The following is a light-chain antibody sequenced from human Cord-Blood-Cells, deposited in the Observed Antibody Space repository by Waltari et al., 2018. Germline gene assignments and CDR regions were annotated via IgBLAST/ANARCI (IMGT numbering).Light chain of an antibody. V-gene: IGLV2-23*01. CDR3: CSYAASSTCVV. CDR1: SSDVGHYNL. J-gene: IGLJ2*01. Sequence: QSALTQPASVSGSPGQSLTISCTGTSSDVGHYNLLSWYQQHPGKAPKPMIYEGRQRPSGVSNRFSGSKAGNSASMTISGLQGEEEADYYGCSYAASSTCVVFGGGTRLTVL. CDR2: EGR.